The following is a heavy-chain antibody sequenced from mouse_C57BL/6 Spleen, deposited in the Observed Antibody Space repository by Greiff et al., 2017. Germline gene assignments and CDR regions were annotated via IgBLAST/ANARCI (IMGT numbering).Heavy chain of an antibody. CDR3: TREGTSTMVTAGPFAY. CDR2: ISSGGDYI. D-gene: IGHD2-2*01. V-gene: IGHV5-9-1*02. CDR1: GFTFSSYA. Sequence: EVHLVESGEGLVKPGGSLKLSCAASGFTFSSYAMSWVRQTPEKRLEWVAYISSGGDYIYYADTVKGRFTISRDNARNTLYLQMSSLKSEDTAMYYCTREGTSTMVTAGPFAYWGQGTLGTVSA. J-gene: IGHJ3*01.